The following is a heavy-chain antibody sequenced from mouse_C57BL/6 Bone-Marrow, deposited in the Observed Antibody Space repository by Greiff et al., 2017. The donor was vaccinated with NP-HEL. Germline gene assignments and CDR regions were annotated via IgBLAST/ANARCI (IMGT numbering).Heavy chain of an antibody. D-gene: IGHD1-1*01. V-gene: IGHV1-26*01. CDR1: GYTFTDYY. CDR2: INPNNGGT. CDR3: ARVGATTVEGYFDV. Sequence: EVQLQQSGPELVKPGASVKISCKASGYTFTDYYMNWVKQSHGKSLEWIGDINPNNGGTSYNQKFKGKATLTVDTSSSTAYMELRSLTSEDSAVYYCARVGATTVEGYFDVWGTGTTVTVSS. J-gene: IGHJ1*03.